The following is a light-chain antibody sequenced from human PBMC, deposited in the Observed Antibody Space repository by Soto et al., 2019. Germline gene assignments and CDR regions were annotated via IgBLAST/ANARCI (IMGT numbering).Light chain of an antibody. CDR2: GAS. V-gene: IGKV3-15*01. CDR3: QQFNDWPPLT. CDR1: QSVSNN. J-gene: IGKJ4*01. Sequence: EIVMTQSPATLSVSPGESATLSCRASQSVSNNLAWYQQKPGQAPRLLIYGASTRATGIPARFSGSGSGTEFTLTISSLQSEDFAMYYCQQFNDWPPLTFGGGTKVEI.